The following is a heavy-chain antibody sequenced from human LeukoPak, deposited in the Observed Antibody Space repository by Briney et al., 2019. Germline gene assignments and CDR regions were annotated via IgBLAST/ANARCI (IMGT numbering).Heavy chain of an antibody. V-gene: IGHV3-49*04. D-gene: IGHD4-17*01. J-gene: IGHJ5*02. Sequence: GRSLRLSCTASGFTFGDYAMSWVRQAPGKGLEWVGFIRSKAYGGTTEYAASVKGRFTISRDDSKSIAYLQMNSLKTEDTAVYYCTREPAYGSDWFDPWGQGTLVTVSS. CDR1: GFTFGDYA. CDR2: IRSKAYGGTT. CDR3: TREPAYGSDWFDP.